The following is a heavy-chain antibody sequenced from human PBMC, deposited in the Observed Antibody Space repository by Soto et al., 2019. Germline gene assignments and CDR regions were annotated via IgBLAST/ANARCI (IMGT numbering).Heavy chain of an antibody. CDR2: IYPGDSET. D-gene: IGHD2-2*01. CDR3: ARICKGVVPAAICY. J-gene: IGHJ4*02. V-gene: IGHV5-51*01. Sequence: GESLKISCKGSGYSFTSYWIGWVRQMPGKGLEWMGIIYPGDSETGYSPSFQGEVTISADKSISTAYLQWSSLKASDTAMYYCARICKGVVPAAICYWGQGTLVTVSS. CDR1: GYSFTSYW.